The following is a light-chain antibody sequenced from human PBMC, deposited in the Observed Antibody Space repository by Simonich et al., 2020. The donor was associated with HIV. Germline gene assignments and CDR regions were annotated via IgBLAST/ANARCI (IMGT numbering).Light chain of an antibody. V-gene: IGKV3-15*01. CDR2: GAS. CDR1: QSVSSN. Sequence: EIVMTQSPATLSVSPGERVTLSCRASQSVSSNLAWYQQKPGQAPRLLIYGASTRATGIPARFSGSGSGTEFTLTSSSLEPEDFAVYYCQQRSNWPPKFTFGPGTKVDIK. CDR3: QQRSNWPPKFT. J-gene: IGKJ3*01.